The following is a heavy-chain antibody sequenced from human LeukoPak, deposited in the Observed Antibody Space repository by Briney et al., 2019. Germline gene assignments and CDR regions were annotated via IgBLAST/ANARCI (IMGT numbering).Heavy chain of an antibody. CDR1: RFTFSSCS. V-gene: IGHV3-48*02. J-gene: IGHJ4*02. CDR2: ISDSSSTI. Sequence: PGGSLRLSCAASRFTFSSCSMNWVRQAPGKGLEWVSYISDSSSTIYYADSVKGRFTISRDNAKNSLYLQMNSLRDEDTAVYYCARDGSYPPYYFDYWGQGTLVTVSS. D-gene: IGHD1-26*01. CDR3: ARDGSYPPYYFDY.